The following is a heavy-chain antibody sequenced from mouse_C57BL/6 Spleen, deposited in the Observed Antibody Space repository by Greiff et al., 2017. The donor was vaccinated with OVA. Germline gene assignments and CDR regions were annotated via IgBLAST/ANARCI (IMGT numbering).Heavy chain of an antibody. Sequence: VQLKESGGGLVKPGGSLKLSCAASGFTFSDYGMHWVRQAPEKGLEWVAYISSGSSTIYYADTMKGRFTISRDNAKNTLFLQMTSLRSEDTAMYYCARWGTYWYFDVWGTGTTVTVSS. V-gene: IGHV5-17*01. CDR1: GFTFSDYG. CDR3: ARWGTYWYFDV. D-gene: IGHD2-14*01. CDR2: ISSGSSTI. J-gene: IGHJ1*03.